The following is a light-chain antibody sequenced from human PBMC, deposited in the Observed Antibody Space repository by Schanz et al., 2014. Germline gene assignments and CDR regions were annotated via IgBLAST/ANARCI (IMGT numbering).Light chain of an antibody. CDR3: QQYGSSLFT. CDR1: QSVTRY. J-gene: IGKJ3*01. CDR2: DAS. Sequence: EIVLTQSPGTLSLSPGERATLSCRASQSVTRYFAWYQQRPGQAPRLLIYDASNRATGIPDRFSGSGSGTDFTLTISRLEPEDFAVYYCQQYGSSLFTFGPGTKVDIK. V-gene: IGKV3-20*01.